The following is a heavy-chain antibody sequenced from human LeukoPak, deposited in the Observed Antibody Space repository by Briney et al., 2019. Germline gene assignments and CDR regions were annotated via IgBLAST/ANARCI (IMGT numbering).Heavy chain of an antibody. CDR1: GFTVSSNY. CDR2: IYGGGST. D-gene: IGHD6-19*01. J-gene: IGHJ4*02. V-gene: IGHV3-66*02. CDR3: ARESSYSSGWYYLDY. Sequence: GGSLRLSCAASGFTVSSNYMSWVRQAPGKGLEWVSVIYGGGSTYYADSVKGRFTISRDNSKNTLYLQMNSLRAEDTAVYYCARESSYSSGWYYLDYWGKGTLVTVSS.